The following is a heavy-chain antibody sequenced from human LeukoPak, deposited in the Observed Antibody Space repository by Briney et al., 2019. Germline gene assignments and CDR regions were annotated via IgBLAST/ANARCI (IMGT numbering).Heavy chain of an antibody. J-gene: IGHJ4*02. V-gene: IGHV3-7*01. CDR1: GYIFRKYF. CDR2: ISNDGSAT. Sequence: GGSLRLSCAASGYIFRKYFMSWARQAPGKGLEWGATISNDGSATTYGDSVWGGVTISRDNARNSVFLQMHSLRAGDTAVYYRASSFTPYYYDVWGQGILVTVSS. CDR3: ASSFTPYYYDV. D-gene: IGHD2-15*01.